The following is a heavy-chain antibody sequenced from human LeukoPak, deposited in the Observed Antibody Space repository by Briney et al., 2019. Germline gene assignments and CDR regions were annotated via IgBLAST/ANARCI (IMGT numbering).Heavy chain of an antibody. CDR1: GFTFSSYA. CDR2: ISFDGSDK. Sequence: PGRSLRLSCAASGFTFSSYAMHWVRQAPGKGLEWVALISFDGSDKYYADSVKGRFTISRDNSKNTLYLQMNSLRAEDTAVYYCAKKSPINSGDWGQGTLVTVSS. D-gene: IGHD5-24*01. V-gene: IGHV3-30*04. CDR3: AKKSPINSGD. J-gene: IGHJ1*01.